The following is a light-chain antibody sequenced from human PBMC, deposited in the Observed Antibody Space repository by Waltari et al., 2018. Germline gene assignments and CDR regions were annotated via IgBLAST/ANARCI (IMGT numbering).Light chain of an antibody. V-gene: IGLV2-14*03. Sequence: HSALTQPASVSGSPGQSITISCTGTSSDVGGYNYVSWYQHHPGKAPKLLIFDVSYRPSGISNRFSGSKSGNTASLTISGLQAEDEADYYCSSYISSDTLELFGGGTSLTVL. CDR2: DVS. CDR3: SSYISSDTLEL. CDR1: SSDVGGYNY. J-gene: IGLJ2*01.